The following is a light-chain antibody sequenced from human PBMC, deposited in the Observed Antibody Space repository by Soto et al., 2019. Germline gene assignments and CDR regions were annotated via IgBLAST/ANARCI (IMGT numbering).Light chain of an antibody. CDR3: QQLNSYPRT. Sequence: DIQLTQSPSFLSASVGDRVTITCRASQGISSYLAWYQQKPGKAPKLLIYAASTLQSGVPSRFSGSGSGTEFTLTSSSLQPADFATYYCQQLNSYPRTFGQGTKVEIK. J-gene: IGKJ1*01. CDR2: AAS. CDR1: QGISSY. V-gene: IGKV1-9*01.